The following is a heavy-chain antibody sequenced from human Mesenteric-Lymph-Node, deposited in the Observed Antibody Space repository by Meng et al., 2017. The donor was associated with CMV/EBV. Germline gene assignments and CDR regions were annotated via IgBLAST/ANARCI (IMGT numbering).Heavy chain of an antibody. J-gene: IGHJ4*02. CDR2: INHSGVP. CDR1: GGSFSGYY. D-gene: IGHD2-15*01. CDR3: ARGSDIPVNNY. Sequence: QVQLQQWGAGLLKPSETLSLTCAVYGGSFSGYYWSCIRQPPGKGLEWIGEINHSGVPNYNPSLKSRVTISLDRSKNQFSLKLSSVTAGDTAVYYCARGSDIPVNNYWGQGTLVTVSS. V-gene: IGHV4-34*01.